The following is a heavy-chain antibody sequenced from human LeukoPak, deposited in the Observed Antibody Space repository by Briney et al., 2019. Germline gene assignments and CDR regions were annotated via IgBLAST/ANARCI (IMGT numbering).Heavy chain of an antibody. CDR3: ARFGLSLVVPAAIYGLGAFDI. J-gene: IGHJ3*02. V-gene: IGHV4-34*01. D-gene: IGHD2-2*01. Sequence: PSETLSLTCAVYGGSFSGYYWSWLRQPPGKGLEWIGEINHSGSANYNPSLTGRVTISVDTSKNQFSLKLSSVTAADTAVYYCARFGLSLVVPAAIYGLGAFDIWGQGTMVTVSS. CDR2: INHSGSA. CDR1: GGSFSGYY.